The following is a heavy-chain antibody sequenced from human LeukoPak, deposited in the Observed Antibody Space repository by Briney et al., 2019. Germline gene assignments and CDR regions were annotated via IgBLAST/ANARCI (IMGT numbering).Heavy chain of an antibody. CDR2: IYSGGST. Sequence: GGSLRLSCAASGFTVSSNYMSWVRQAPGKGLEWVSVIYSGGSTYYADSVKGRFTISRDNSKNTLYLQMNSLRAEDTAVYYCARNSYGQNFDYWGQGTLVTVSS. CDR3: ARNSYGQNFDY. D-gene: IGHD5-18*01. V-gene: IGHV3-53*01. CDR1: GFTVSSNY. J-gene: IGHJ4*02.